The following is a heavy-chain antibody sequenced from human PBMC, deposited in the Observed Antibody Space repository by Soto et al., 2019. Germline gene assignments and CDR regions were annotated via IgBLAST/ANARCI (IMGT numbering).Heavy chain of an antibody. J-gene: IGHJ6*02. CDR2: ISYDGSNK. CDR1: GFTFSSYA. D-gene: IGHD3-22*01. CDR3: ARDRVTMIVVPEYYYGMDV. Sequence: QPGGSLRLSCAASGFTFSSYAMHWVRQAPGKGLEWVAVISYDGSNKYYADYVKGRFTISRDNSKNTLYLQMNSLRAEDTAVYYCARDRVTMIVVPEYYYGMDVWGQGTTVTVSS. V-gene: IGHV3-30-3*01.